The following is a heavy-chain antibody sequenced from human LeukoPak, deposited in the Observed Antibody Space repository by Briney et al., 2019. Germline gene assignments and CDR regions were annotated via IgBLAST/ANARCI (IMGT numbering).Heavy chain of an antibody. CDR1: GFTVSSNY. CDR2: IYSGGST. J-gene: IGHJ6*04. V-gene: IGHV3-53*01. D-gene: IGHD2-2*01. Sequence: GGSLRLSCAASGFTVSSNYMSWVRQAPGKGLEWVSVIYSGGSTYYADSVKGRFTISRDNSKNTLYLQINSLRAEGTAVYYCASVVPAAKWYGMDVWGKGTTVTVSS. CDR3: ASVVPAAKWYGMDV.